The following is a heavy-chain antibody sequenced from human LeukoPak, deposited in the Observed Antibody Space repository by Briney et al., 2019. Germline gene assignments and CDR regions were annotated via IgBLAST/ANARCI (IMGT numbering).Heavy chain of an antibody. J-gene: IGHJ4*02. Sequence: PSETLSLTCAVSGYSISSGYYWGWIRQPPGKGLEWIGSIYHSGSTYYNPSLKSRVTISVDTSKNQFSLKLSSVTAADTAVYYCAREVVVVAATIGYWGQGTLVTVSS. CDR1: GYSISSGYY. CDR2: IYHSGST. CDR3: AREVVVVAATIGY. D-gene: IGHD2-15*01. V-gene: IGHV4-38-2*02.